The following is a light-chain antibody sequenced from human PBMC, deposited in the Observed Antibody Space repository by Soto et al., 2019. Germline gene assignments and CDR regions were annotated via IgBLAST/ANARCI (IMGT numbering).Light chain of an antibody. CDR3: QQYTDWFRIT. J-gene: IGKJ5*01. CDR1: QSIGSK. V-gene: IGKV3-15*01. CDR2: VAS. Sequence: EIVLTQSPATLSVSPGDTAKLSCRASQSIGSKLGWYQQRPGQAPRLLIYVASNRATGIPARFSGSGSGTEFTLTLISLQSEDLAVYYCQQYTDWFRITFAQGTRLEIK.